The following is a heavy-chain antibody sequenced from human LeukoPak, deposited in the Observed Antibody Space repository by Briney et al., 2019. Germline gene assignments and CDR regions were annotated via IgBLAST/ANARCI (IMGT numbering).Heavy chain of an antibody. CDR3: ARGTRIQKNWFDP. Sequence: SETLSLTCTVSGGSISSSSYYWGWIRQPPGKGLEWIGSIYYSGSTYYNPSLKSRVTISVDTSKNQFSLKLSSVTAADTAVYYCARGTRIQKNWFDPWGQGTLVTVSS. CDR2: IYYSGST. D-gene: IGHD5-18*01. V-gene: IGHV4-39*07. CDR1: GGSISSSSYY. J-gene: IGHJ5*02.